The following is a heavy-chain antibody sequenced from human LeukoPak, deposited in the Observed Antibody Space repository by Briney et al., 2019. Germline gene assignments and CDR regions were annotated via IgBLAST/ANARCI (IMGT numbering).Heavy chain of an antibody. CDR2: IYYSGST. D-gene: IGHD6-13*01. J-gene: IGHJ4*02. CDR3: GRGGIAAAASGIDY. V-gene: IGHV4-31*03. CDR1: GASISSGGYY. Sequence: SETLSLTCTVSGASISSGGYYWSWIRQHPGKGLAWIGYIYYSGSTYYNPSLKSRVTISVDTSKNQFSLKLSSVTAADTAVYYCGRGGIAAAASGIDYWGQGTLVAVSS.